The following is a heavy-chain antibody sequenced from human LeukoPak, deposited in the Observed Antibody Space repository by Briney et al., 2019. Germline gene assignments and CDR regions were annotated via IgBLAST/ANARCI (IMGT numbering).Heavy chain of an antibody. D-gene: IGHD1-26*01. Sequence: GASVKVSCKASGYTFTGYYIYWVRQAPGQGLEWMGWINPKSGATNYAQKFRARVTMTRDTSISIAYMELTRLRSDDTAVYYCARRGVGDTTWWFDPWGQGTLVTVSS. V-gene: IGHV1-2*02. J-gene: IGHJ5*02. CDR3: ARRGVGDTTWWFDP. CDR1: GYTFTGYY. CDR2: INPKSGAT.